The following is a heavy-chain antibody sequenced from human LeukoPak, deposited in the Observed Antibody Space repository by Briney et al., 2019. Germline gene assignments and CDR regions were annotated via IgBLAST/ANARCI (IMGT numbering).Heavy chain of an antibody. Sequence: SETLSLTCTVSGGSISSYYWSWIRQPAGKGLEWIGRIYTSGSTNYNPSLKSRVTMSVDTSKNQFSLKLSSVTAADTAVYYCARDRITIFGVVIYNWFVPWGQGTLVTVSS. CDR1: GGSISSYY. CDR2: IYTSGST. J-gene: IGHJ5*02. V-gene: IGHV4-4*07. CDR3: ARDRITIFGVVIYNWFVP. D-gene: IGHD3-3*01.